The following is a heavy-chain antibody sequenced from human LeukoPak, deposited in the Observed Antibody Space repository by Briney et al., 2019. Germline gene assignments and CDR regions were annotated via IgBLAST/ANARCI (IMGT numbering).Heavy chain of an antibody. CDR2: ISGSGDNT. V-gene: IGHV3-23*01. CDR1: GFAFSNCG. Sequence: WGSLRLSCAASGFAFSNCGMSGVRLLPGKGLEWVSVISGSGDNTYYANSVKGRFTVSRDNSMNTLYLQMNNLRGEDTALYYCTKGPYGNSIYYGMDVWGQGTTVTVSS. J-gene: IGHJ6*02. CDR3: TKGPYGNSIYYGMDV. D-gene: IGHD5-24*01.